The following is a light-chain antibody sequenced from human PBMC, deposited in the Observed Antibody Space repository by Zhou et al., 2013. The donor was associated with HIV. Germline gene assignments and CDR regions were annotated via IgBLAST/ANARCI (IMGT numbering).Light chain of an antibody. CDR2: DAS. CDR3: QQVNDYPYT. J-gene: IGKJ2*01. V-gene: IGKV1-33*01. Sequence: DIQMTQSPSSLSASVGDRVTITCQASQDISNYLNWYQQKPGKAPKLLIYDASNLETGVPSRFSGSGSGTEFTLTISSLQPEDFATYYCQQVNDYPYTFGQGTKLEIK. CDR1: QDISNY.